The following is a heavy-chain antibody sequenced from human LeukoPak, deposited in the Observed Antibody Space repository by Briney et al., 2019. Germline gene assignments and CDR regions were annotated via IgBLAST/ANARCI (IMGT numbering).Heavy chain of an antibody. CDR3: VRVGYTNYGIDY. Sequence: GRSLRLSCAVSGFTFSSYGMHWVRQAPGEGLEWVAVIWYDGSNKYYADSVKGRFTISRDSSKNTLDLQMNSLRAEDTAVYYCVRVGYTNYGIDYWGQGTLVTASS. CDR1: GFTFSSYG. J-gene: IGHJ4*02. D-gene: IGHD4-11*01. V-gene: IGHV3-33*01. CDR2: IWYDGSNK.